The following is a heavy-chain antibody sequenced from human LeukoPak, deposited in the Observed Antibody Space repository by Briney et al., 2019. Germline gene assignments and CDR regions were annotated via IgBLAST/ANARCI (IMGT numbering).Heavy chain of an antibody. Sequence: ASVKASCKVSGYTLTELSMHWVRQAPGKGLEWMGGFDPEDGETIYAQKFQGRVTMTEDTSTDTAYMELSSLRSEDTAVYYCATGEYSSSSAPLDYWGQGTLVTVPS. D-gene: IGHD6-6*01. J-gene: IGHJ4*02. CDR3: ATGEYSSSSAPLDY. CDR2: FDPEDGET. CDR1: GYTLTELS. V-gene: IGHV1-24*01.